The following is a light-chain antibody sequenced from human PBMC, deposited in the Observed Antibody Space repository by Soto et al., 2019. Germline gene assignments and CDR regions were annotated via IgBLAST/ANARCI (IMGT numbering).Light chain of an antibody. V-gene: IGKV3-11*01. CDR1: QSVSSR. CDR3: QQRSNWPPEIT. Sequence: TVLTQSPGTLSLSPGESATLSCRASQSVSSRLAWYQQTPGQAPRLLISGASTRATGIPDRFSGSGSGTDFTLTINSLEPEDFAVYYCQQRSNWPPEITFGQGTRLEIK. J-gene: IGKJ5*01. CDR2: GAS.